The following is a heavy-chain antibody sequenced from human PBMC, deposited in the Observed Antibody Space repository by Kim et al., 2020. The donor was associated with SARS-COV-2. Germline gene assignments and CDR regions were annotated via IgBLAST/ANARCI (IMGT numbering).Heavy chain of an antibody. J-gene: IGHJ4*02. CDR3: AKVTGPGFDY. Sequence: GSTYYADSVKGRFTIYRDNSKNTLNLQMNSLRAAYMAVYYCAKVTGPGFDYWGQGTLVTVSS. CDR2: GST. V-gene: IGHV3-23*01.